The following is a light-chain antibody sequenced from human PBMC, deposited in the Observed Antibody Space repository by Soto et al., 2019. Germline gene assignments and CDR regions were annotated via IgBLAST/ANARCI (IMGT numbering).Light chain of an antibody. Sequence: DIVLTQSPGTLSLSPGDRAALSCGASQSLSNNFLAWYQQKPGQAPRLRISGASSRATGIPDSFSGSGSGTDFTLTITRVEPEDFAVYYCQQYATSPLTFGGGTKVEIK. J-gene: IGKJ4*01. CDR3: QQYATSPLT. CDR1: QSLSNNF. CDR2: GAS. V-gene: IGKV3-20*01.